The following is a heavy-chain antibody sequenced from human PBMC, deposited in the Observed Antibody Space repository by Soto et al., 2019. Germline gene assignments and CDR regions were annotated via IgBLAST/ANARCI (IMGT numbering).Heavy chain of an antibody. CDR3: AKEGTPGYYDFWSGLDI. V-gene: IGHV3-30*18. J-gene: IGHJ3*02. CDR2: ISYDGSNK. CDR1: GFTFSSYG. D-gene: IGHD3-3*01. Sequence: GGSLRLSCAASGFTFSSYGMHWVRQAPGKGLEWVAVISYDGSNKYYADSVKGRFTISRDNSKNTLYLQMNSLRAEDTAVYYCAKEGTPGYYDFWSGLDIWGQGTMVTVSS.